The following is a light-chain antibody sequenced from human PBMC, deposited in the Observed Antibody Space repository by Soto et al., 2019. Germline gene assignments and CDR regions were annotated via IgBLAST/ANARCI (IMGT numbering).Light chain of an antibody. Sequence: QSALTQPASVSGSPGQSITISCTGTSSDVGGYNYVSWYQQHPGKAPNLMIYDVSNRPSGVSNRFSGSKSGNTASLTISGLQAEDEDDYYCSSYTSSSTLNWVFGGGTKVTVL. CDR3: SSYTSSSTLNWV. V-gene: IGLV2-14*01. CDR2: DVS. J-gene: IGLJ3*02. CDR1: SSDVGGYNY.